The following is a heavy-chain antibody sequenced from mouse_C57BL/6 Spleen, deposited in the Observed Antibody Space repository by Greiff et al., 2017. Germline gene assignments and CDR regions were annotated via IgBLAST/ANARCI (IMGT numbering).Heavy chain of an antibody. J-gene: IGHJ1*03. V-gene: IGHV5-9*01. CDR2: ISGGGGNT. CDR1: GFTFSSYT. CDR3: ARHEGGKGWYFDV. D-gene: IGHD1-1*02. Sequence: DVKLVESGGGLVKPGGSLKLSCAASGFTFSSYTMSWVRQPPEKRLEWVATISGGGGNTYYPDSVKGRFTISRDNAKNTLYLQMSSLGSEDTALYYCARHEGGKGWYFDVWGTGTTVTVSS.